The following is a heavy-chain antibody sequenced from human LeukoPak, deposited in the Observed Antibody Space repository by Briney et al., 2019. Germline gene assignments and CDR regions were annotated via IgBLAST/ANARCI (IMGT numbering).Heavy chain of an antibody. V-gene: IGHV4-34*01. CDR3: ARGVRYYDFWSGYHDAFDI. J-gene: IGHJ3*02. D-gene: IGHD3-3*01. Sequence: SETLSLTCAVYGGSFSGYYWSWIRQPPGKGLEWIGEINHSGSTNYNPSLKSRVTISVDTSKNQFSLKLSSVTAADTAVYYCARGVRYYDFWSGYHDAFDIWGQGTMVTVSS. CDR1: GGSFSGYY. CDR2: INHSGST.